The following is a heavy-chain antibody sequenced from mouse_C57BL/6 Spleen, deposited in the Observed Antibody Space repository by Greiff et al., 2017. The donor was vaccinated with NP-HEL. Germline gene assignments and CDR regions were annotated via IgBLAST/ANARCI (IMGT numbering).Heavy chain of an antibody. CDR3: ARTAYDGSSYGFAY. Sequence: QVQLKQPGAELVRPGTSVKLSCKASGYTFTSYWMHWVKQRPGQGLEWIGVIDPSDSYTNYNQKFKGKATLTVDTSSSTAYMQLSSLTSEDSAVYYCARTAYDGSSYGFAYWGQGTLVTVSA. V-gene: IGHV1-59*01. CDR2: IDPSDSYT. D-gene: IGHD1-1*01. J-gene: IGHJ3*01. CDR1: GYTFTSYW.